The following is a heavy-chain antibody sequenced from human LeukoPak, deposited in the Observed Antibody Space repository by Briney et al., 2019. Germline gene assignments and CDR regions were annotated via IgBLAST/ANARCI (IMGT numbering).Heavy chain of an antibody. CDR3: ARYDFNKFFDY. V-gene: IGHV4-59*01. CDR1: GGSISNYY. Sequence: PSETLSLTCTVSGGSISNYYWSWIRQPPGQGLEWIGYIYYSGSTNYNPSLKSRVTMSVNTSKNQFSLKLSSVTAADTAVYYCARYDFNKFFDYWGQGTLVTVSS. J-gene: IGHJ4*02. CDR2: IYYSGST. D-gene: IGHD3-3*01.